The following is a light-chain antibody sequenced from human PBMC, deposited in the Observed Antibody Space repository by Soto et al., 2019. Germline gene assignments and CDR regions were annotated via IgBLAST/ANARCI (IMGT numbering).Light chain of an antibody. V-gene: IGLV2-14*01. Sequence: QSALTQPASVSGSPGQSITISCTGTSSDVGGYDYVSWYQRHPGKAPELIIYAVSNRPSGVSNRFSGSKSANTASLTISGLQAEDEAEYYCTSYIGTDLLVFGGGTKLTVL. CDR3: TSYIGTDLLV. CDR2: AVS. CDR1: SSDVGGYDY. J-gene: IGLJ2*01.